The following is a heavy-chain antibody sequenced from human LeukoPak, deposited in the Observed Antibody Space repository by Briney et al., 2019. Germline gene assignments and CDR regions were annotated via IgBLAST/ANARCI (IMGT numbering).Heavy chain of an antibody. J-gene: IGHJ4*02. Sequence: PGGSLRLSCAASGFTFSDYYMNWIRQAPGKGLEWVSYISTSGPPIYYADSVKGRFTISRDNAKNSLYLQMNSLRVEDTAVYYYARGGDSSGWPDYWGQGTLVTVSS. CDR1: GFTFSDYY. D-gene: IGHD6-19*01. CDR3: ARGGDSSGWPDY. V-gene: IGHV3-11*04. CDR2: ISTSGPPI.